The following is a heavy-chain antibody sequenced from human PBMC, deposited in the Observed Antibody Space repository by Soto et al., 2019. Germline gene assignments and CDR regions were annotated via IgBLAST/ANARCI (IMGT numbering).Heavy chain of an antibody. CDR3: ARARVSLIYYFDY. CDR2: IYYSGST. D-gene: IGHD2-8*01. J-gene: IGHJ4*02. V-gene: IGHV4-59*01. CDR1: GGSISSYY. Sequence: SETLSLTCTVSGGSISSYYWSWIRQPPGKGLEWIGYIYYSGSTNYNPSLKSRVTISVDTSRNQFSLKLSSVTAADTAVYYCARARVSLIYYFDYWGQGTLVTVSS.